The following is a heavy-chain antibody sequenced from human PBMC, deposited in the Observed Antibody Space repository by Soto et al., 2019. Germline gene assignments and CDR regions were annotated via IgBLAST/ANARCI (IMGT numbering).Heavy chain of an antibody. J-gene: IGHJ6*02. CDR3: ARGGYCISTSCYSYYYYGMDV. Sequence: PGGSLRLSCAATGFTFSSYAMHWVRQAPGKGLEWVAVISYDGSNKYYADSVKSRFTISRDNSKNTLYLQMNSLRAEDTAVYYCARGGYCISTSCYSYYYYGMDVWGQGTTVTVSS. CDR1: GFTFSSYA. CDR2: ISYDGSNK. V-gene: IGHV3-30-3*01. D-gene: IGHD2-2*02.